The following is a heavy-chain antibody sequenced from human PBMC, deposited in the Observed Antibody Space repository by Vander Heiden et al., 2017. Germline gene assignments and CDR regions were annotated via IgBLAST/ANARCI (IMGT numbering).Heavy chain of an antibody. CDR3: AKDKGNSQIVLDY. CDR1: GFTLSSYA. J-gene: IGHJ4*02. CDR2: ISGSGGST. Sequence: EVQLLESGGGWVQPGGSLSPSCAASGFTLSSYAMSWVRQAPGKGLEWVSAISGSGGSTYYADSVKGRFTISRDNSKNTLYLQMNSLRAEDTAVYYCAKDKGNSQIVLDYWGQGTLVTVSS. V-gene: IGHV3-23*01. D-gene: IGHD1-26*01.